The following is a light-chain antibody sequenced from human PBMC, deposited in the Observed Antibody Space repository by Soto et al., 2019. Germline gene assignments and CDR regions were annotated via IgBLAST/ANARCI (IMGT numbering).Light chain of an antibody. CDR1: QNINRW. CDR3: QQYDGN. J-gene: IGKJ3*01. V-gene: IGKV1-5*01. Sequence: DIQMTQSPSTLAASVGDRVTITCRASQNINRWLAWYQQKPGKAPKVLIYDASSLESGVPSRFSGSGSGTEFTLTLTSQQPDDFATYYCQQYDGNFGPGTKVDFK. CDR2: DAS.